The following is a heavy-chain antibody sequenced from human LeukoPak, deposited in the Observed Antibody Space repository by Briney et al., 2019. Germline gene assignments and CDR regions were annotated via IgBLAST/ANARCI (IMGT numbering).Heavy chain of an antibody. CDR3: ARERDEGFDY. Sequence: GGSLRLSCTASGFAFSNHAMSWVRQAPGKGLEWVSSFGTRSSSIYYADSVKGRFTISRDNARNSLYLQMNSLKAEDTAVYYCARERDEGFDYWGQGTLVTVSS. J-gene: IGHJ4*02. CDR1: GFAFSNHA. CDR2: FGTRSSSI. D-gene: IGHD5-24*01. V-gene: IGHV3-21*01.